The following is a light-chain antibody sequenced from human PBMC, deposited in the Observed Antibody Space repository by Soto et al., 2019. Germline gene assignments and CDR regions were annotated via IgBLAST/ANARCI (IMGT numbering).Light chain of an antibody. CDR1: QSVSIY. CDR3: QQRSNWPPEIT. CDR2: DAS. Sequence: ETVLTQSPATLSLFTGERAPLSCRASQSVSIYLAWYQQNPGQAPRLLIYDASNRATGIPARFSGSGSGTDFTLTISSLEPEDFAVYYCQQRSNWPPEITFGQGTRLEVK. V-gene: IGKV3-11*01. J-gene: IGKJ5*01.